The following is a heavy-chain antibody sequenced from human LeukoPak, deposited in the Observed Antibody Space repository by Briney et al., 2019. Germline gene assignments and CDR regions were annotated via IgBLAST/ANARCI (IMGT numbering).Heavy chain of an antibody. CDR1: GGSNKSRDYY. D-gene: IGHD3-9*01. J-gene: IGHJ4*02. Sequence: PSETLSLTCTLSGGSNKSRDYYCASLRQSPGKGLEWSGTIYYSGSTYYNTTLKRRLTFSDDTSNNHFPLSLASVTASDTGLYFCARQGNRSPFDLWGQGILVTVSS. CDR2: IYYSGST. CDR3: ARQGNRSPFDL. V-gene: IGHV4-39*01.